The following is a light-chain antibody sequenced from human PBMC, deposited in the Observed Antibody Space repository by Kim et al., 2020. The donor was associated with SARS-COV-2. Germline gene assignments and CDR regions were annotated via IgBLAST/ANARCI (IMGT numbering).Light chain of an antibody. Sequence: QSVSISCTGNIASIVAGYDVRWDQKRRGTAPTLLIYGNTNRPSGVPDRFSGSKSDTSASLAITGLQSEDEADYYCQSYDITRIGWVFGGGTQLTVL. CDR1: IASIVAGYD. J-gene: IGLJ2*01. CDR3: QSYDITRIGWV. V-gene: IGLV1-40*01. CDR2: GNT.